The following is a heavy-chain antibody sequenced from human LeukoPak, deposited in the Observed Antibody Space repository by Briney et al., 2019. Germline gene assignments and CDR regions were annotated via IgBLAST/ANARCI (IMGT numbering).Heavy chain of an antibody. Sequence: PSETLSLTCAVSGYSLSSGYYWGWIRPPPGKGLEWIGSIYHSGSTYYNPSLKSRVTISVDTSKNQFSLKLSSVTAADTAVYYCARHNAALLYWGQGTLVTVSS. CDR1: GYSLSSGYY. CDR2: IYHSGST. D-gene: IGHD1-14*01. V-gene: IGHV4-38-2*01. J-gene: IGHJ4*02. CDR3: ARHNAALLY.